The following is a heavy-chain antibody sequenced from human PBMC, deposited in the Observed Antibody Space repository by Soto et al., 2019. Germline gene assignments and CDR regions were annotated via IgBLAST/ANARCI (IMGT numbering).Heavy chain of an antibody. CDR1: GFTFNNVW. Sequence: PGGSLRLSCAVSGFTFNNVWMNWVRQDPGKGLEWVGHIKSKTDGGATDYPAPVKGRFTISRDDSKNTLYLQMNSLKTEDTAVYYCTTGRMDYYYYGLDVWGQGITVTVSS. CDR2: IKSKTDGGAT. V-gene: IGHV3-15*07. D-gene: IGHD2-15*01. J-gene: IGHJ6*02. CDR3: TTGRMDYYYYGLDV.